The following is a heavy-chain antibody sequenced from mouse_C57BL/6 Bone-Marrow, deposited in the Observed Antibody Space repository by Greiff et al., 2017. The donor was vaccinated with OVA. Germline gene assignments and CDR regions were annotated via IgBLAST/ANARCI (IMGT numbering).Heavy chain of an antibody. CDR1: GYSITNGNHW. J-gene: IGHJ3*01. CDR3: ARGDLYYYGSSFAWFAY. CDR2: ISSSGST. D-gene: IGHD1-1*01. Sequence: EVQLQQSGPALVKPSQTVSLTCTVTGYSITNGNHWWNWIRQVSGSKLEWIGYISSSGSTDSNPSLKSRISITRDTSKNQLFLQLNSVTTEDIATYYCARGDLYYYGSSFAWFAYWGQGTLVTVSA. V-gene: IGHV3-4*01.